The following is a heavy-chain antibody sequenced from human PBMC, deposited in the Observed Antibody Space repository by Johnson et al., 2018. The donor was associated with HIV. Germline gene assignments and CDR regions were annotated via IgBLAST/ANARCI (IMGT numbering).Heavy chain of an antibody. CDR2: LFSDGTT. Sequence: VQLVESGGNFVQPGGSLRLSCAASGFSVSNYYMSWVRQAPGKGLEWVSVLFSDGTTYYADSVKGRFTISRDNSKNTLFLQMNSLRAEDTAVFYCARACRDGYTCDVYDIWGQGTMVTVSS. V-gene: IGHV3-66*01. CDR3: ARACRDGYTCDVYDI. J-gene: IGHJ3*02. D-gene: IGHD5-24*01. CDR1: GFSVSNYY.